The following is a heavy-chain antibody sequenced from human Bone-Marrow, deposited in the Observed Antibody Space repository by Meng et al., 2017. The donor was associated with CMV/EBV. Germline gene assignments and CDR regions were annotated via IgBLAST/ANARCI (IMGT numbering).Heavy chain of an antibody. D-gene: IGHD6-6*01. CDR3: ARLSSSDDAFDV. CDR1: GFTFSNYW. V-gene: IGHV3-7*01. J-gene: IGHJ3*01. CDR2: IKQDGNEK. Sequence: GESLKISCAASGFTFSNYWMSWVRQAPGKGLEWVANIKQDGNEKYYVDSVKGRFTISRDNAKNSLYLQMNSLRAEDTAVYYCARLSSSDDAFDVWSQGTMFTVSS.